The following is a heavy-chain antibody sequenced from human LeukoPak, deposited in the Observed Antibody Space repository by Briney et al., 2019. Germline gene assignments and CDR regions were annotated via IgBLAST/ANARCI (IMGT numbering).Heavy chain of an antibody. J-gene: IGHJ6*03. D-gene: IGHD3-3*01. V-gene: IGHV4-59*11. Sequence: PSETLSLTCTVSGGSISTHYWSWIRQPPGKGLEWIGYISYSGSTNYNPSLKSRVTISLDTSKNQFSLKLNSVTAADTAVYYCARESITIFGVGRGYYYMDVWGKGTTVTVSS. CDR3: ARESITIFGVGRGYYYMDV. CDR2: ISYSGST. CDR1: GGSISTHY.